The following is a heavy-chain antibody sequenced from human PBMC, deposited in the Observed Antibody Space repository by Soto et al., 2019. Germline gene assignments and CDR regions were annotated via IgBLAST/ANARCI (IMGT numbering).Heavy chain of an antibody. CDR1: GGSISSGGYY. V-gene: IGHV4-31*03. J-gene: IGHJ4*02. Sequence: SETLSLTCTVSGGSISSGGYYWSWIRQHPGKGLEWIGYIYYSGSTYYNPSLKSRVTISVDTSKNQFSLKLSSVTAADTAVYYCARGPRKNFDYWGQGTRVTVPQ. CDR3: ARGPRKNFDY. CDR2: IYYSGST.